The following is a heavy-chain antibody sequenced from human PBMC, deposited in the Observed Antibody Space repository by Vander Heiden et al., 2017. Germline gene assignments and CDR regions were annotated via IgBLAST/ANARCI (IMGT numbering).Heavy chain of an antibody. V-gene: IGHV4-39*01. D-gene: IGHD2-15*01. Sequence: QLQLQESGPRLVKPSETLSLTCTVPGGPISSSSYYWGWIRQPPGKGLEWIGSIYYSGSTYYNPSLKSRVTISVDTSKNQFSLKLSSVTAADTAVYYCARPNCSGGSCYHSGNWFDPWGQGTLVTVSS. CDR3: ARPNCSGGSCYHSGNWFDP. J-gene: IGHJ5*02. CDR1: GGPISSSSYY. CDR2: IYYSGST.